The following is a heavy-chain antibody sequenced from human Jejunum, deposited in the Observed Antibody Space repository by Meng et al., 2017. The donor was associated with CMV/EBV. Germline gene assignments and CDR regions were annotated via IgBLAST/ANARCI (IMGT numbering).Heavy chain of an antibody. D-gene: IGHD6-6*01. Sequence: AASGFIVSGSYVSWVGQAPGKGLEWVSLIFTGGNTYYGDSVKGRFTMSRDNSKNTVYLQMESLRAEDTAVYYCARGGKQLVPFDTWGQGTLVTVSS. V-gene: IGHV3-53*01. CDR2: IFTGGNT. CDR1: GFIVSGSY. J-gene: IGHJ4*02. CDR3: ARGGKQLVPFDT.